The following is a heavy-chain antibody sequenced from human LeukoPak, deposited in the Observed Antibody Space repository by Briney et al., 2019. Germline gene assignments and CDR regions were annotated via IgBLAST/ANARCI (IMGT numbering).Heavy chain of an antibody. J-gene: IGHJ4*02. CDR2: ISAYNGNT. CDR1: GYTFTSYG. V-gene: IGHV1-18*04. Sequence: ASVKVSCKASGYTFTSYGTSRVRQAPGQGLEWMGWISAYNGNTNYAQKLQGRVTMTTDTSTSTAYMELRSLRSDDTAVYYCARDGVVVAATVFDYWGQGTLVTVSS. CDR3: ARDGVVVAATVFDY. D-gene: IGHD2-15*01.